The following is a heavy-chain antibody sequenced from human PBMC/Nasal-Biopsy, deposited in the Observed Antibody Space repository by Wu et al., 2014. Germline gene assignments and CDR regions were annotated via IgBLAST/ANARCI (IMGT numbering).Heavy chain of an antibody. CDR3: AKDLWEDLYYYDGSGYPPLDY. V-gene: IGHV3-30*18. J-gene: IGHJ4*02. CDR1: GVTFSSYG. Sequence: LRLSCAASGVTFSSYGMHWVRQAPGKGLEWLAVISYDGSFTSYAVSVKGRFTISRDNSKNTLYLQMNSLRAEDTAIYSCAKDLWEDLYYYDGSGYPPLDYWGQGTLVTVSS. CDR2: ISYDGSFT. D-gene: IGHD3-22*01.